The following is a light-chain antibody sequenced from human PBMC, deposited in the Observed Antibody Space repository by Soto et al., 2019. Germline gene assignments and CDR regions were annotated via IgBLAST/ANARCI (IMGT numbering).Light chain of an antibody. CDR3: ATWDDSLNGPV. V-gene: IGLV1-44*01. CDR2: SNN. CDR1: SSNIGTNT. J-gene: IGLJ2*01. Sequence: QSVLTQPPSASGTPGQRVTISCSGSSSNIGTNTVNWYQQFPGTAPKVLIYSNNHRPSGVPDRFSGSKSGTSASLAISGLQSEDEADYYCATWDDSLNGPVFGGGTKLTVL.